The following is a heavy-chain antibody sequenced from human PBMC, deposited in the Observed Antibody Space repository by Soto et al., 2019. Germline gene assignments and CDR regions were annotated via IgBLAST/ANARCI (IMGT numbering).Heavy chain of an antibody. Sequence: QVQLVQSGAEVKKPGASVKVSCKASGYTFTTYAISWVRQAPGQGLEWMGWISAYKGNTNYAQKRQGRVTMTTDTPTSTADMELRSLRADDTAVEYGARDSPPIASWGQGTLVTVSS. V-gene: IGHV1-18*01. D-gene: IGHD3-3*02. J-gene: IGHJ5*02. CDR2: ISAYKGNT. CDR3: ARDSPPIAS. CDR1: GYTFTTYA.